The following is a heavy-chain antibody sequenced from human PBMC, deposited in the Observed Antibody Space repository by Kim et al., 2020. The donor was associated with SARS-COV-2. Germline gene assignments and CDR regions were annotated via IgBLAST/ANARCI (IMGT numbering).Heavy chain of an antibody. Sequence: GKGRCTISRDNSKNTLYLQMNSLRAEDTAVYYCASRDGVTPYYYYYGMDVWGQGTTVTVSS. J-gene: IGHJ6*02. D-gene: IGHD3-3*01. V-gene: IGHV3-23*01. CDR3: ASRDGVTPYYYYYGMDV.